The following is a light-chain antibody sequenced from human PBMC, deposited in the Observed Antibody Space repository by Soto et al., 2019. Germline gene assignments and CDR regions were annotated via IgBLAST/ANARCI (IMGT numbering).Light chain of an antibody. Sequence: SYELTQPPSVSVAPGQTARIACGGNNIGGRNVHWYQQKPGQAPVLFVYDDSDRPSGIPERISGSKSGNTAALTISRVEAGDEADYYCQVWDGSSDPVVFGGGTKLTVL. CDR3: QVWDGSSDPVV. J-gene: IGLJ2*01. V-gene: IGLV3-21*02. CDR1: NIGGRN. CDR2: DDS.